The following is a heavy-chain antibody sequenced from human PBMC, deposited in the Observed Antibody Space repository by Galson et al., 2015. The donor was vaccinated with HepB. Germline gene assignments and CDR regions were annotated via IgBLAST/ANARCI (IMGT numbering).Heavy chain of an antibody. J-gene: IGHJ4*02. CDR2: IKQDGSEK. CDR1: GFTFSSYW. Sequence: SLRLSCAASGFTFSSYWMSWVRQAPGKGLEWVANIKQDGSEKYYVDSVKGRFTISRDNAKNSLYLQMNSLRAEDTAVYYCCRIGDFWSGYYTKGYFDYWGQGTLVTVSS. D-gene: IGHD3-3*01. CDR3: CRIGDFWSGYYTKGYFDY. V-gene: IGHV3-7*01.